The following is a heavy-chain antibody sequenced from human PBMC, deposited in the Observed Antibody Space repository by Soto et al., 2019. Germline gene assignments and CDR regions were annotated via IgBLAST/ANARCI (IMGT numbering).Heavy chain of an antibody. Sequence: SETLSLTCTVSSGSISSHNWSWIRQPAGKGLEWIGRIYTSGNTNYNPSLKSRVTMSIDTSKNQFSLKLSSVTAADTAVYYCAREYYTSRELRLDYLGQGTLVTVSS. CDR2: IYTSGNT. J-gene: IGHJ4*02. V-gene: IGHV4-4*07. CDR1: SGSISSHN. D-gene: IGHD3-10*01. CDR3: AREYYTSRELRLDY.